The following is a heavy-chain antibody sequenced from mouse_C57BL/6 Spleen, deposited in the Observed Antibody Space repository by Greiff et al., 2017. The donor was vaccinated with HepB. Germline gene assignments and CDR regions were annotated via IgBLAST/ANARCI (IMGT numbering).Heavy chain of an antibody. D-gene: IGHD1-1*01. Sequence: QVQLQQSGAELARPGASVKLSCKASGYTFTSYGISWVKQRTGQGLEWIGEIYPRSGNTYYNEKFKGKATLTADKSASTAYMELRSLTSEDSAVYFCAITTVVAPGWFAYWGQGTLVTVSA. CDR3: AITTVVAPGWFAY. V-gene: IGHV1-81*01. CDR1: GYTFTSYG. CDR2: IYPRSGNT. J-gene: IGHJ3*01.